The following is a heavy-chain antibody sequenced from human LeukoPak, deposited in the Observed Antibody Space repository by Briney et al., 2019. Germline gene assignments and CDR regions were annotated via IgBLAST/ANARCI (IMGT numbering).Heavy chain of an antibody. CDR3: AREGSGDSSGYYSLDY. CDR2: ISSSSSYI. CDR1: GFTFSSYS. D-gene: IGHD3-22*01. Sequence: PGGSLRLSCAASGFTFSSYSMNWVRQAPGKGLEWVSSISSSSSYIYYADSVKGRFTISRDNAKNSLYLQMNSLRAEDTAVYYCAREGSGDSSGYYSLDYWGQGTLVTVSS. V-gene: IGHV3-21*01. J-gene: IGHJ4*02.